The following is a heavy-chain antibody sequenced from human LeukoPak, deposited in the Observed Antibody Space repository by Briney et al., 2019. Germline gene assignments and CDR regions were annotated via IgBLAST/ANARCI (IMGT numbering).Heavy chain of an antibody. CDR2: IRYDGSNK. D-gene: IGHD5-18*01. Sequence: GGSLRLSCAASGFTFSSYGMHWVRQAPGKGLEWVAFIRYDGSNKYYADSVKGRFTISRDNSKNTLYLQMNSLRAGDTAVYYCAKDQGAAMVKAYYFDYWGQGTLVTVSS. J-gene: IGHJ4*02. V-gene: IGHV3-30*02. CDR1: GFTFSSYG. CDR3: AKDQGAAMVKAYYFDY.